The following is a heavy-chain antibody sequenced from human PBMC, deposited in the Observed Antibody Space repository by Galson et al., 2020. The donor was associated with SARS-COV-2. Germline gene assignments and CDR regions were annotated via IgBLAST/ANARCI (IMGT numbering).Heavy chain of an antibody. D-gene: IGHD6-13*01. CDR1: GFTFSSYS. V-gene: IGHV3-48*04. J-gene: IGHJ6*02. CDR3: AKGTIAAAGTAYYYYGMDV. Sequence: SCAASGFTFSSYSMNWVRQAPGKGLEWVSYISSSSSTIYYADSVKGRFTISRDNAKNSLYLQMNSLRAEDTAVYYCAKGTIAAAGTAYYYYGMDVWGQGTTVTVSS. CDR2: ISSSSSTI.